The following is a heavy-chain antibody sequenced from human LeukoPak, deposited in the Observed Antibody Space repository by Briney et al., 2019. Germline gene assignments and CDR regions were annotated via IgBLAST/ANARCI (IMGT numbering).Heavy chain of an antibody. V-gene: IGHV1-2*06. Sequence: ASVKASCKASGYTFTGYYMHWVRQAPGQGLEWMGRINPNSGGTNYAQKFQGRVTMTRDTSISTAYMELSRLRSDDTAVYYCARDRHCVNGVCHSPPGMDVWGQGTTVTVSS. CDR2: INPNSGGT. CDR1: GYTFTGYY. J-gene: IGHJ6*02. D-gene: IGHD2-8*01. CDR3: ARDRHCVNGVCHSPPGMDV.